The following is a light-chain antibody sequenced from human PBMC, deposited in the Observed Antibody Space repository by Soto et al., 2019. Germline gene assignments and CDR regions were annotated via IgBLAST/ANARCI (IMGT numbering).Light chain of an antibody. Sequence: EIVLTHSPVTLSLSPGERSTLSCRASQSVSSSYLAWYQQKPGQAPRLLIYGASSRATGIPDRFSGSGSGTDFTLTISRLEPEDFAVYYCQQYGSSPATFGGGTKVDIK. V-gene: IGKV3-20*01. J-gene: IGKJ4*01. CDR1: QSVSSSY. CDR2: GAS. CDR3: QQYGSSPAT.